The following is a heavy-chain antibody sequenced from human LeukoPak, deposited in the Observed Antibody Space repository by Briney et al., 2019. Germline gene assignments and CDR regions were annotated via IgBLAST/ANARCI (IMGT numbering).Heavy chain of an antibody. CDR1: GFTYSSYA. D-gene: IGHD6-13*01. Sequence: GGSLRLSCAASGFTYSSYAMTWVRKTPGKGLEWVSVIYSGGTTYYADSVRDRFTLSRDNSKNTLYLQMNSLRAEDTAVYYCAGTIYSCSWYHLDYWGQGTLVTVSS. CDR2: IYSGGTT. J-gene: IGHJ4*02. V-gene: IGHV3-66*01. CDR3: AGTIYSCSWYHLDY.